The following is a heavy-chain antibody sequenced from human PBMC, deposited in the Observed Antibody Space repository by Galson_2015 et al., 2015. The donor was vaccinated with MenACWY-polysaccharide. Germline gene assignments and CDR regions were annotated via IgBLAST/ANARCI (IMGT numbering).Heavy chain of an antibody. V-gene: IGHV4-38-2*01. D-gene: IGHD1-26*01. CDR3: ARVEKYSGSFYILY. CDR1: DYSIRSGYF. Sequence: SEPLSLTCAVSDYSIRSGYFWGWIRQPPGKGLEWIASIFHSGTTYYNPSLKSRVTLSVDTSKNQFSLKLSSVTAADTAVYYCARVEKYSGSFYILYWGQGTLVTVSS. CDR2: IFHSGTT. J-gene: IGHJ4*02.